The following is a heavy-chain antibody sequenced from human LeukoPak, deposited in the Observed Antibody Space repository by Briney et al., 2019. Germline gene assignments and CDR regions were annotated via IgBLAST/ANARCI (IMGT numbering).Heavy chain of an antibody. Sequence: ASVKVSCKASGYTFTSYGISWVRQAPGQGLEWMGWISAYNGNTNYAQKLQGRVTMTTDTSTNTAYMELRSLRSDDTAVYYCARAVQLEPTTGHNWFDPWGQGTLVTVSS. V-gene: IGHV1-18*04. CDR2: ISAYNGNT. CDR3: ARAVQLEPTTGHNWFDP. D-gene: IGHD1-1*01. J-gene: IGHJ5*02. CDR1: GYTFTSYG.